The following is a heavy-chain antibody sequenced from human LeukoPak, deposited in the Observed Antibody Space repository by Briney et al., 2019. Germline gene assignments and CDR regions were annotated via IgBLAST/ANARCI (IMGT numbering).Heavy chain of an antibody. CDR3: ARLRNDYDSSGDDY. CDR2: IYHSGST. V-gene: IGHV4-38-2*01. Sequence: SETLSLTCAVSGYSISSGYYWGWIRPPPGKGLEWIRSIYHSGSTYYNPSLKSRVTISVDTSKNQFSLKLSSVTAADTAVYYCARLRNDYDSSGDDYWGQGTLVTVSS. J-gene: IGHJ4*01. CDR1: GYSISSGYY. D-gene: IGHD3-22*01.